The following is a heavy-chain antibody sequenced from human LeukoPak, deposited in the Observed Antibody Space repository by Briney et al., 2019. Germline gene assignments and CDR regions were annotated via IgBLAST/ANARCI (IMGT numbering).Heavy chain of an antibody. CDR3: ATDRDYYDSSGLFFY. D-gene: IGHD3-22*01. CDR2: FDPEDGET. V-gene: IGHV1-24*01. Sequence: ASVKVSCKVSGYTLTELSMHWVRQAPGKGLEWMGGFDPEDGETIYAQKFQGRVTMTEDTSTDTAYMELGSLRSEDTAVYYCATDRDYYDSSGLFFYWGQGTLVTVSS. J-gene: IGHJ4*02. CDR1: GYTLTELS.